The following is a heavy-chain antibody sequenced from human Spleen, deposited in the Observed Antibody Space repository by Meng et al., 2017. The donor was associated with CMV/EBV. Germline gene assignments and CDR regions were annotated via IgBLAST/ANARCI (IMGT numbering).Heavy chain of an antibody. D-gene: IGHD3-3*01. CDR3: ATYYDFWSGYNNYYYYYGMDV. V-gene: IGHV1-18*01. CDR2: ISAYNGNT. CDR1: GYTFTSYG. J-gene: IGHJ6*02. Sequence: ASVKVSCKASGYTFTSYGISWVRQAPGQGLEWMGWISAYNGNTNYAQKLQGRVTMTTDTSTSTAYMELRSLRSDDTAVYYCATYYDFWSGYNNYYYYYGMDVWGQGTTVTVSS.